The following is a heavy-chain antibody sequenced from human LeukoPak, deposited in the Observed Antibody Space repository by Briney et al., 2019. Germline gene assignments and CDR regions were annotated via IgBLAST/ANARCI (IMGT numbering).Heavy chain of an antibody. Sequence: SQTLSLTCTVSGGSISSGSYYWSWIRQPAGKGLEWIGRIYTSGSTNYNPSLKSRVTISVDTSKNQFSLKLSSVTAADTAVYYCARGPRITMVRVHAFDIWGQGTMVTVSS. CDR2: IYTSGST. CDR1: GGSISSGSYY. J-gene: IGHJ3*02. V-gene: IGHV4-61*02. CDR3: ARGPRITMVRVHAFDI. D-gene: IGHD3-10*01.